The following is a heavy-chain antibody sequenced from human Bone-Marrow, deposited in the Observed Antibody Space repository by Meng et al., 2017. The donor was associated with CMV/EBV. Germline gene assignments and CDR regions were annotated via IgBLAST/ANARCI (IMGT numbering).Heavy chain of an antibody. CDR2: IKSKTDGGTT. CDR1: GFTFSNAW. CDR3: ILGFATYGMDG. D-gene: IGHD7-27*01. J-gene: IGHJ6*02. Sequence: GESLKISCAASGFTFSNAWMSWVRQAPGKGLEWVGRIKSKTDGGTTDYAAPVKGRFTISRDDSKNTLYLQMNSLKTEDTAVYYCILGFATYGMDGWGQGTTVTVSS. V-gene: IGHV3-15*01.